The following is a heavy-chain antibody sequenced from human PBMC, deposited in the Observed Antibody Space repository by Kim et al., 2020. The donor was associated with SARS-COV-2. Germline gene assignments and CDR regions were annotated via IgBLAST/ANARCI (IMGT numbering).Heavy chain of an antibody. CDR3: ARTGGTEDIAAAGTSLDY. Sequence: ASVKVSCKASGYTFTGHYIHWVRQAPGQGLEWMGWINPNSGGTNFPQKFQGRVTMTRDTSNSTAYMELNRLRSDDTAVYYCARTGGTEDIAAAGTSLDYWGQGTLVTVSS. V-gene: IGHV1-2*02. D-gene: IGHD6-13*01. CDR2: INPNSGGT. J-gene: IGHJ4*02. CDR1: GYTFTGHY.